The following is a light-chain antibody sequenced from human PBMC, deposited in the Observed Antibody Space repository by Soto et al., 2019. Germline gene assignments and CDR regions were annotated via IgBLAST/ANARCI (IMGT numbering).Light chain of an antibody. CDR1: NIGTKS. Sequence: SYELTQPPSVSVAPGKTATISCGGNNIGTKSVHWYQQKPGQAPVVVIYHNSDRPSGIPERFSGSNSGNTATLTISRVEAGDEADYFCRVWDTRSNHVVFGGGTKVTVL. J-gene: IGLJ3*02. CDR3: RVWDTRSNHVV. V-gene: IGLV3-21*04. CDR2: HNS.